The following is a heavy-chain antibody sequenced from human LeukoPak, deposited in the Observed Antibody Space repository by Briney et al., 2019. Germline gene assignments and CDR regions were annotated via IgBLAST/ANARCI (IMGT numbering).Heavy chain of an antibody. CDR2: INPNSGGT. CDR1: GYTLTELS. Sequence: ASVKVSCKVSGYTLTELSMHWVRQAPGQGLEWMGWINPNSGGTNYAQKFQGRVTMTRDTSISTVYMELSRLRSDDTAVYYCARSKVYPNDYWGQGTLVTVSS. CDR3: ARSKVYPNDY. J-gene: IGHJ4*02. D-gene: IGHD1-14*01. V-gene: IGHV1-2*02.